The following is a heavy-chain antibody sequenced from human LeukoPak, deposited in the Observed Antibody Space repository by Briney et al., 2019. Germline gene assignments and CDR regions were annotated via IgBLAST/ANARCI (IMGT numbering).Heavy chain of an antibody. D-gene: IGHD4-17*01. CDR3: TRHPDYGDYVFDY. V-gene: IGHV3-73*01. J-gene: IGHJ4*02. CDR1: GFTFSGSA. CDR2: IRSKANSYAT. Sequence: GRSLRLSCAASGFTFSGSAMHWVRQASGKGLEWVGRIRSKANSYATAYAASVKGRFTISRDDSKNTAYLQMNSLKTEDTAVYYCTRHPDYGDYVFDYWGQGTLVTVS.